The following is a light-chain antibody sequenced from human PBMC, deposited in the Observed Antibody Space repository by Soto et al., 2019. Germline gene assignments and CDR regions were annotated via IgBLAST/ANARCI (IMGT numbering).Light chain of an antibody. CDR3: CSYAGGNTYV. CDR1: SSDVGGYEF. Sequence: QSALTQPRSVSGSPGQSVTISCTGTSSDVGGYEFVSWYQQHPGKPPQLIIYDVSKWPSGVPDRFSGSKSGNTASLTISGLQAEDEADYYCCSYAGGNTYVFGTGTKVTVL. J-gene: IGLJ1*01. V-gene: IGLV2-11*01. CDR2: DVS.